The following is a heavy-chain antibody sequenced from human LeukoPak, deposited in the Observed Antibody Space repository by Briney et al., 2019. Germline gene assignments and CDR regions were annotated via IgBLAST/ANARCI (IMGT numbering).Heavy chain of an antibody. D-gene: IGHD3-3*01. Sequence: GGSLRLSCAASGFTFSAYSMHWVRQAPGKGLVWVSRINIDGSSTNYADSVKGRFTISRDNAKNTLYLQMNSLRDEDTSVYYCARGGNNFSLPTDSWGQGTLVTVSS. V-gene: IGHV3-74*01. CDR2: INIDGSST. CDR3: ARGGNNFSLPTDS. J-gene: IGHJ4*02. CDR1: GFTFSAYS.